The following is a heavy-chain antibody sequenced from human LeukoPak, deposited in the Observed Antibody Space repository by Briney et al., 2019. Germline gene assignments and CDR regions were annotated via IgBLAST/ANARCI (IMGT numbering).Heavy chain of an antibody. V-gene: IGHV4-4*07. CDR3: ARVPGIAVAGSYYYGMDV. CDR2: IYTSGST. CDR1: GGSISSYY. D-gene: IGHD6-19*01. Sequence: MPSETLSLTRTVSGGSISSYYWSWIRQPAGKGLEWIGRIYTSGSTNYNPSLKSRVTMSVDTSKNQFSLKLSSVTAADTAVYYCARVPGIAVAGSYYYGMDVWGQGTTVTVSS. J-gene: IGHJ6*02.